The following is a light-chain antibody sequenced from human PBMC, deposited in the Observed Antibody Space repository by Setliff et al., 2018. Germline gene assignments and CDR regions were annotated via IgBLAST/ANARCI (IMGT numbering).Light chain of an antibody. J-gene: IGLJ1*01. CDR1: SSDVGGYNY. CDR3: GTWDSSLSADV. CDR2: DNN. Sequence: QSALTQPPSASGSPGQSVTISCTGTSSDVGGYNYVSWYQQLPGTAPKLLIYDNNKRPSGIPDRFSGSKSGTSATLGITGLQTGDEADYYCGTWDSSLSADVFGTGTKV. V-gene: IGLV1-51*01.